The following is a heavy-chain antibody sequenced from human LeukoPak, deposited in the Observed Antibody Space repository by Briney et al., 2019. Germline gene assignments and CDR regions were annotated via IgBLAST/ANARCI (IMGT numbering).Heavy chain of an antibody. CDR2: ISAYNGNT. D-gene: IGHD6-13*01. Sequence: GASVKVSCKASGYTFTSYGISWVRRAPGQGLEWMGWISAYNGNTNYAQKLQGRVTMTTDTSTSTAYMELRSLRSDDTAVYYCARAPIAAAGTEYYYYYMDVWGKGTTVTVSS. CDR1: GYTFTSYG. V-gene: IGHV1-18*01. J-gene: IGHJ6*03. CDR3: ARAPIAAAGTEYYYYYMDV.